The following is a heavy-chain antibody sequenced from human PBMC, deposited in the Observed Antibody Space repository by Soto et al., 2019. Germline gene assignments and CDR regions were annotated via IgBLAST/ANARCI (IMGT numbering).Heavy chain of an antibody. J-gene: IGHJ6*03. D-gene: IGHD6-6*01. CDR2: ISWNSGSI. Sequence: GGSLILSCAASGFTFDDYAMHWVRQAPGKGLEWVSGISWNSGSIGYADSVKGRFTISRDNAKNSLYLQMNSLRAEDTALYYCAKDSGIAARPNYYYYMDVWGKGTTVTVS. CDR1: GFTFDDYA. V-gene: IGHV3-9*01. CDR3: AKDSGIAARPNYYYYMDV.